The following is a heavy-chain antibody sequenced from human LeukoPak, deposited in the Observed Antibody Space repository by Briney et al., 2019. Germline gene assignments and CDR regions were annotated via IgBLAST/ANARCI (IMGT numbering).Heavy chain of an antibody. CDR1: GYTFTGYY. Sequence: ASVKVSCKASGYTFTGYYMHWVRQAPRQGLEWMGWINPNSGGTNYAQKFQGRVTMTRDTSISTAYMELSRLRSDDTAVYYCARDKDTAMVSLFDYWGQGTLVTVSS. CDR3: ARDKDTAMVSLFDY. D-gene: IGHD5-18*01. J-gene: IGHJ4*02. CDR2: INPNSGGT. V-gene: IGHV1-2*02.